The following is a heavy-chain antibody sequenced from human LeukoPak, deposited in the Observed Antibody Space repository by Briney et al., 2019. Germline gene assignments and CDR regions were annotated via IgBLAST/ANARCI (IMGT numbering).Heavy chain of an antibody. V-gene: IGHV3-53*01. CDR1: GFTVSSNY. Sequence: GGSLRLSCAASGFTVSSNYMSWVRQAPGKGLEWVSVIYSGGSTYYADSVKGRFTISRDNSKNTLYLQMNSLRAEDTAVYYCAKDIGVIAAAVYYGMDVWGKGTTVTVSS. CDR3: AKDIGVIAAAVYYGMDV. CDR2: IYSGGST. J-gene: IGHJ6*04. D-gene: IGHD6-13*01.